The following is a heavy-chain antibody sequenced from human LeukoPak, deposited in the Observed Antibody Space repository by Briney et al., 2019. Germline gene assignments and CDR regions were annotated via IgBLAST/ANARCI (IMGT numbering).Heavy chain of an antibody. CDR2: INPNSGGT. J-gene: IGHJ6*01. D-gene: IGHD6-6*01. CDR1: GYTFTVYY. CDR3: ARSFPARRYYCYGMDV. Sequence: ASVKVSCKASGYTFTVYYMHWVRQAPGQGLEWMGWINPNSGGTNYAQKFQGRVTMIRDTYISTAYMEVSRLRSDDTAVYYCARSFPARRYYCYGMDVWGQGTTVTVS. V-gene: IGHV1-2*02.